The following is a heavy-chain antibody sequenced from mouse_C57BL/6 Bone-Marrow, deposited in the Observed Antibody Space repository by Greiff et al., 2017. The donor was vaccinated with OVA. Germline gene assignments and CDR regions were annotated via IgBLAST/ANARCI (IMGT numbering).Heavy chain of an antibody. V-gene: IGHV5-17*01. CDR3: ARHHEGVDY. J-gene: IGHJ2*01. Sequence: EVKVEESGGGLVKPGGSLKLSCAASGFTFSDYGMHWVRQAPETGLEWVAYISSGSSTIYYADTVKGRFTISRDNAKNTLFLQMTSLRSEDTAMYYCARHHEGVDYWGQGTTLTVSS. CDR1: GFTFSDYG. CDR2: ISSGSSTI.